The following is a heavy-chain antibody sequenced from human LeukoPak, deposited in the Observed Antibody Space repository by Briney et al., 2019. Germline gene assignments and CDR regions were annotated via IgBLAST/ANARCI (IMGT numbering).Heavy chain of an antibody. V-gene: IGHV1-18*01. CDR3: ARDNGDYRLYFEY. CDR2: ISVYNGNT. CDR1: GYSFLSYG. D-gene: IGHD4-17*01. Sequence: ASVKVSCKASGYSFLSYGISWVRQAPGQGLEWMGWISVYNGNTNYAQKLQGRVTVTTDTSTSTAYMEMRSLRADDTAVYYCARDNGDYRLYFEYWRQGTLVTVSS. J-gene: IGHJ4*02.